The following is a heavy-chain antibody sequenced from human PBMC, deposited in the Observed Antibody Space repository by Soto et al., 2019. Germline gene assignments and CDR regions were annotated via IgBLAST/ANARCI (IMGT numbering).Heavy chain of an antibody. Sequence: SETLSLTCSVSGGSISSSSYYWGWIRQPPGNGLEWIGSIYYSGSIYYNPSLKSRVTISVDTSKNQFSLKLSSVTAAETAVYYCARQSSGWYNWFDPWGQGTLVTVSS. D-gene: IGHD6-19*01. CDR2: IYYSGSI. J-gene: IGHJ5*02. V-gene: IGHV4-39*01. CDR3: ARQSSGWYNWFDP. CDR1: GGSISSSSYY.